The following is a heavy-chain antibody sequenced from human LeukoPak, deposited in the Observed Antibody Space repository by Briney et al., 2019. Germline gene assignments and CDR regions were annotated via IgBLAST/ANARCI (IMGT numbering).Heavy chain of an antibody. Sequence: GGSLRLSCEASGFTFSNYWMSWVRQAPGKRLEWVANIKGDGSEIYYVDSVKGRFTISRDNDKNSLYLQMDNLRAEDTAVYYCARDGSSFDYWGQGALVTVSS. CDR2: IKGDGSEI. J-gene: IGHJ4*02. D-gene: IGHD2-15*01. CDR1: GFTFSNYW. V-gene: IGHV3-7*01. CDR3: ARDGSSFDY.